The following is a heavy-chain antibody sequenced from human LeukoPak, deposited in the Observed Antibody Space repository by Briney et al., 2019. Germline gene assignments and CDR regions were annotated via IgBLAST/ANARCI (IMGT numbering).Heavy chain of an antibody. V-gene: IGHV1-2*02. Sequence: ASVKVSCKASGYRFTGYYMHWVRQAPGQGLEWMGWINPNSGDTNYAQKFQGRVTMTRDTSISTAFMELSRLRSDDTAVYYCARDYYDSSGSGCFDIRGQGTMVTVSS. J-gene: IGHJ3*02. CDR2: INPNSGDT. CDR3: ARDYYDSSGSGCFDI. D-gene: IGHD3-22*01. CDR1: GYRFTGYY.